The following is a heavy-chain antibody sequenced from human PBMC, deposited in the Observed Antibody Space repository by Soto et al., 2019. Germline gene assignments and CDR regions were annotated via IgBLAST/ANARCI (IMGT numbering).Heavy chain of an antibody. V-gene: IGHV4-30-4*01. CDR3: ASYVSSGYYSEYFQH. Sequence: TSETLSLTCTVSGGSISSGDYYWSWIRQPPGKGLEWIGYIYYSGSTYYNPSLKSRVTISIDTSKNQFSLKLSSVTAADTAVYYCASYVSSGYYSEYFQHWGQGTLVTVSS. CDR2: IYYSGST. J-gene: IGHJ1*01. CDR1: GGSISSGDYY. D-gene: IGHD3-22*01.